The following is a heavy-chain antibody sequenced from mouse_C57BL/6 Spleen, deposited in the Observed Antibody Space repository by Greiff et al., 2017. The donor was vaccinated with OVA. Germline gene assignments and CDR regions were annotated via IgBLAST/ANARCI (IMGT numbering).Heavy chain of an antibody. J-gene: IGHJ4*01. V-gene: IGHV1-50*01. CDR3: ARCPLEGGSSYPFCAMDY. CDR1: GYTFPSYW. CDR2: IDPSDSYT. Sequence: QVQLQQPGAELVKPGASVKLSCKASGYTFPSYWMQWVKQRPGQGLEWIGEIDPSDSYTNYNQKFKGKATLTVDTSSSTAYMQLSSLTSEDSAVYYCARCPLEGGSSYPFCAMDYWGQGTSVTVSS. D-gene: IGHD1-1*01.